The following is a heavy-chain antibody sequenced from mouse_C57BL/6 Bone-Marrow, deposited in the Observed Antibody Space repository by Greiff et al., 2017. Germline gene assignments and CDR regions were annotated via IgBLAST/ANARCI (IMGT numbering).Heavy chain of an antibody. Sequence: VQLQQSGPELVKPGASVKISCKASGYTFTDYYMNWVKQSHGKSLEWIGDINPNNGGTSYNQKFKGKATLTVDKSSSTAYMELRSLTSEDSAVYYCALLVLRYYYAMDYWGQGTSVTVSS. CDR3: ALLVLRYYYAMDY. D-gene: IGHD1-1*01. CDR2: INPNNGGT. CDR1: GYTFTDYY. V-gene: IGHV1-26*01. J-gene: IGHJ4*01.